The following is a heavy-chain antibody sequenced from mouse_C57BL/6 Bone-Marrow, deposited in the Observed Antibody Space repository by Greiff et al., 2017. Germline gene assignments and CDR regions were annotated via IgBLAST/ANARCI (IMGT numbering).Heavy chain of an antibody. J-gene: IGHJ2*01. CDR1: GFTFTDYY. D-gene: IGHD2-10*01. CDR2: IRNKANGYTT. V-gene: IGHV7-3*01. Sequence: EVKVVESGGGLVQPGGSLSLSCAASGFTFTDYYMSWVRQPPGKALEWLGFIRNKANGYTTEYSASVKGRFTISRDNSQSILYLQMNALRAEDSATYYCARYPSYSLGNFDYWGQGTTLTVSS. CDR3: ARYPSYSLGNFDY.